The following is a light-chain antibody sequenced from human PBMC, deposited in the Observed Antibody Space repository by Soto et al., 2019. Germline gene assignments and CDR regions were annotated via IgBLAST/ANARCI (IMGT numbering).Light chain of an antibody. CDR2: EVV. CDR1: KSDIGVYDF. Sequence: SVLTQPPSASGSPGQSVTISCTGTKSDIGVYDFVPWYQHHPGKAPRLIIYEVVQRPSGVPDRFSGSKSGNTASLTVSGLQAADEADYFCKSYAGSNTYVFGSGTKVTVL. CDR3: KSYAGSNTYV. J-gene: IGLJ1*01. V-gene: IGLV2-8*01.